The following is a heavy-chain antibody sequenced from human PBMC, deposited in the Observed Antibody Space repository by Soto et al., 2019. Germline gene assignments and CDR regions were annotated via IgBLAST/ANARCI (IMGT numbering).Heavy chain of an antibody. Sequence: SVKVSCKASGGTFSSYAISWVRQAPGQGLEWMGGIIPIFGTANYAQKFQGRVTITADESTSTAYMELSSLRSEDTAVYYCARGVRGVSWFDPWGQGTLVTVSS. CDR1: GGTFSSYA. J-gene: IGHJ5*02. CDR2: IIPIFGTA. CDR3: ARGVRGVSWFDP. D-gene: IGHD3-10*01. V-gene: IGHV1-69*13.